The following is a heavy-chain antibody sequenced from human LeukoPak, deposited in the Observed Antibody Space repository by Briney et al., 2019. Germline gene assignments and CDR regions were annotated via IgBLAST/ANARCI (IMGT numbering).Heavy chain of an antibody. CDR2: INHSGST. V-gene: IGHV4-34*01. CDR1: GGSFRGYY. D-gene: IGHD2-2*01. CDR3: ARGQVVVVPAANWFDP. J-gene: IGHJ5*02. Sequence: PSETLSLTCAVYGGSFRGYYWSWIRQPPGKGLEWTGEINHSGSTNCNPSLKSRVTISVDTSKNQFSLKLSSVTAADTAVYYCARGQVVVVPAANWFDPWGQGTLVTVSS.